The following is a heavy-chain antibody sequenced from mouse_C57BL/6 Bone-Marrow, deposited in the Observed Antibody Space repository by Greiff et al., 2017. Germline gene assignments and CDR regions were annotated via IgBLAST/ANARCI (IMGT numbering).Heavy chain of an antibody. Sequence: EVKLQQSGAELARPGASVKLSCKASGYTFTSYGISWVKQRTGQGLEWIGVINPYNGGTSYNQKFKGKATLTVDKSSSTAYLELNSLTSEDSAVYYCAFPFAYWGQGTLVTVSA. CDR2: INPYNGGT. CDR3: AFPFAY. V-gene: IGHV1-19*01. CDR1: GYTFTSYG. J-gene: IGHJ3*01.